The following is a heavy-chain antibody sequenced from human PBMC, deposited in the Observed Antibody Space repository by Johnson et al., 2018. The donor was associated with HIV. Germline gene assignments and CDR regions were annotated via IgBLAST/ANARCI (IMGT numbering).Heavy chain of an antibody. J-gene: IGHJ3*02. CDR1: GFTFSSYA. CDR2: ISGSGGST. V-gene: IGHV3-23*04. D-gene: IGHD6-13*01. Sequence: VQLVESGGGLVQPVGSLRLACAASGFTFSSYAMSWVRQAPGKGLEWVSAISGSGGSTYYADSVKGRFTISRDNSKNIVYLQMNSLRAEDTAVYYCAKDLRSSSWTGDAFHIWGQGTMVTVSS. CDR3: AKDLRSSSWTGDAFHI.